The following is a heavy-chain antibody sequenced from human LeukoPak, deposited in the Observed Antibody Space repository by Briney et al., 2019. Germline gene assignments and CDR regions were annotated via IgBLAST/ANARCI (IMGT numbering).Heavy chain of an antibody. D-gene: IGHD3-10*01. V-gene: IGHV4-4*02. CDR3: VLITMVRGVHIAPVFDY. Sequence: PSGTLSLTCAVSGGSISSSNWWSWVRQPPGKGLEWIGEIYHSGSTNYNPSLKSRVTISVDKSKNQFSLKLSSVTAADTAVYYCVLITMVRGVHIAPVFDYWGQGTLVTVSS. CDR2: IYHSGST. J-gene: IGHJ4*02. CDR1: GGSISSSNW.